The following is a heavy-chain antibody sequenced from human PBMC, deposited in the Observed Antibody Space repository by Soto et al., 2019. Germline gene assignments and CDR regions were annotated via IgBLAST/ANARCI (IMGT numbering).Heavy chain of an antibody. J-gene: IGHJ4*02. Sequence: GGSLRLSCAASGFTVSSNYMSWVRQAPGKGLEWVSVIYSGGSTYYADSVKGRFTISRDNPKNTLHLQMNSLRADDTAVYYCATTEFCTNGLCHTGVFDDWGQGTLVTVSS. CDR1: GFTVSSNY. D-gene: IGHD2-8*01. CDR2: IYSGGST. CDR3: ATTEFCTNGLCHTGVFDD. V-gene: IGHV3-53*05.